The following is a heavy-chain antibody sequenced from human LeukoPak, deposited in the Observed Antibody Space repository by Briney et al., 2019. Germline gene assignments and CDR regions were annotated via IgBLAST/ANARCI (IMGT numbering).Heavy chain of an antibody. CDR2: MQSTGNS. V-gene: IGHV4-59*01. CDR3: ARDKRHSYGRYFDH. J-gene: IGHJ4*02. CDR1: GDSISTYH. D-gene: IGHD5-18*01. Sequence: SETLSLTCSVSGDSISTYHWNWIRKPPGQGLEWIGYMQSTGNSKYNPSLRSRVTMFVDTSKNQVALILSSVTAADTAVYYCARDKRHSYGRYFDHWGQGALVTASS.